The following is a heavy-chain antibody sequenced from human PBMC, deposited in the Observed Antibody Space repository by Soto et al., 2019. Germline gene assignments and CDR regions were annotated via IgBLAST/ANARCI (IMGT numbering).Heavy chain of an antibody. J-gene: IGHJ6*02. CDR3: AIMKWLVLDYYYYGMDV. V-gene: IGHV1-18*01. Sequence: QVQLVQSGAEVKKPGASVKVSCKASGYTFTSYGISWVRQAPGQGLEWMGWISAYNGNTNYAQKLQGRVTMTTDTSTSTAYMELRSLRSDDTAVYYCAIMKWLVLDYYYYGMDVWGQGTTVTVSS. CDR2: ISAYNGNT. CDR1: GYTFTSYG. D-gene: IGHD6-19*01.